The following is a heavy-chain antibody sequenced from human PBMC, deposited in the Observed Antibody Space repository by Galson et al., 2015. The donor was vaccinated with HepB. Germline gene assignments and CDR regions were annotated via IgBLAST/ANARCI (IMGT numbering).Heavy chain of an antibody. J-gene: IGHJ3*02. V-gene: IGHV1-69*13. CDR2: IIPIFGTA. CDR3: ASGTRFNDAFDI. D-gene: IGHD3-10*02. Sequence: SVKVSCKASGGTFSSYAISWARQAPGQGLEWMGGIIPIFGTANYAQKFQGRVTITADESTSTAYMELSSLRSEDTAVYYCASGTRFNDAFDIWGQGTMVTVSS. CDR1: GGTFSSYA.